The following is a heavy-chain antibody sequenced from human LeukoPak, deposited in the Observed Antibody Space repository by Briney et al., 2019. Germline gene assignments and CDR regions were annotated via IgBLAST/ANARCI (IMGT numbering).Heavy chain of an antibody. D-gene: IGHD1-14*01. CDR2: ISGSSSYI. CDR3: ARGRPGGYFDY. Sequence: PGGSLRLSCAASGFTFSGYDMNWVRQAPGKGLEWVSSISGSSSYIYYADSMKGRFTISRDNAKNSLYLQMSSLRAEDTAVYYCARGRPGGYFDYWGQGTLVTVSS. V-gene: IGHV3-21*01. J-gene: IGHJ4*02. CDR1: GFTFSGYD.